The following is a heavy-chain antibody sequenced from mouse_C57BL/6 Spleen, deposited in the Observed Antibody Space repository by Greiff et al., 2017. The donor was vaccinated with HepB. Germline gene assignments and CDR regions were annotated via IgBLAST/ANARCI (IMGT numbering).Heavy chain of an antibody. J-gene: IGHJ2*01. CDR2: INSNGGST. Sequence: EVQVVESGGGLVQPGGSPKLSCAASGFTFSSYGMSWVRQTPDKRLELVATINSNGGSTYYPDSVKGRFTISRDNAKNTLYLQMSSLKSEDTAMYYCARMARTINWGQGTTLTVSS. V-gene: IGHV5-6-3*01. CDR1: GFTFSSYG. CDR3: ARMARTIN.